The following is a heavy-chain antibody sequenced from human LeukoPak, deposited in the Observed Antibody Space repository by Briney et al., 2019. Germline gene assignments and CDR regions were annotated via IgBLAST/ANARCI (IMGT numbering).Heavy chain of an antibody. Sequence: PGGSLRLSCAASGFTFRKYGMHWIRQAPGKGLEWVAVIWSNGNNVYYVESVKGRFTISRDNSKNTLYLQMNSLRAEDTAVYYCAKDSYGSGTTADYWGQGTLVTVSS. V-gene: IGHV3-33*06. J-gene: IGHJ4*02. CDR1: GFTFRKYG. CDR3: AKDSYGSGTTADY. D-gene: IGHD3-10*01. CDR2: IWSNGNNV.